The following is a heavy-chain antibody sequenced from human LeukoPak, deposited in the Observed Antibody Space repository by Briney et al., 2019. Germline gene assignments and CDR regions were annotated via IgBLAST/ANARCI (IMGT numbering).Heavy chain of an antibody. CDR2: INAGNGNT. CDR3: ARVVNWNHLTPDY. CDR1: GYTFTSYA. D-gene: IGHD1-14*01. J-gene: IGHJ4*02. V-gene: IGHV1-3*01. Sequence: ASVKVSCKASGYTFTSYAMHWVRQAPGQRLEWMGWINAGNGNTKYSQKFQGRVTITRDTSASTAYMELSSQRSEDTAVYYCARVVNWNHLTPDYWGQGTLVTVSS.